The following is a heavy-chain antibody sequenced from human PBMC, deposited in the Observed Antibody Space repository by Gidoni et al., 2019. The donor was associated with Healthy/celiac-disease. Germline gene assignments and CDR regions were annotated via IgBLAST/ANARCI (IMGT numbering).Heavy chain of an antibody. J-gene: IGHJ4*02. D-gene: IGHD2-21*02. CDR2: IYSGGST. Sequence: EVQLVESGGGLVQPGGSLRLSCAASGFTVSSNYMNWVRQAPGKGLEWVSVIYSGGSTYYADSVRGRFTISRDNSKNTLYLQMNSLRAEDTAVYYCAREAATALDCWGQGTLVTVSS. V-gene: IGHV3-66*01. CDR1: GFTVSSNY. CDR3: AREAATALDC.